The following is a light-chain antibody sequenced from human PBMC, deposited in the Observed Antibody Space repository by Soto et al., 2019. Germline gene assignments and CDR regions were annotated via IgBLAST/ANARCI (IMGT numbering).Light chain of an antibody. CDR1: QSISSL. CDR3: QQYYSYPLT. J-gene: IGKJ5*01. V-gene: IGKV1-5*03. Sequence: DIQMTQSPSTLSASVGDTVTITCRASQSISSLLAWYQQKPGRAPTLLIYKASTLESGVPSRFSGSGSGTEFSLTISSLQPDDSATYYCQQYYSYPLTFGQGTRLEIK. CDR2: KAS.